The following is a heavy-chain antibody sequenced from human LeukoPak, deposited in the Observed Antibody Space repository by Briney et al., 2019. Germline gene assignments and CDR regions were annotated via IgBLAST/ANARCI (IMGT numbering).Heavy chain of an antibody. CDR3: TTGLRFLEYFQH. CDR1: GFTFSSYA. V-gene: IGHV3-15*01. J-gene: IGHJ1*01. D-gene: IGHD3-3*01. CDR2: IKSKTDGGTT. Sequence: GGSLRLSCAASGFTFSSYAMHWVRQAPGKGLEWVGRIKSKTDGGTTDYAAPVKGRFTISRDDSKNTLYLQMNSLKTEDTAVYYCTTGLRFLEYFQHWGQGTLVTVSS.